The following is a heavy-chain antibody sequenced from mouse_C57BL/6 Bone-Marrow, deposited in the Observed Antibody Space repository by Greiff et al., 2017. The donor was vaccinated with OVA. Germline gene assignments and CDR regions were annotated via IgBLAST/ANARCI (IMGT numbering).Heavy chain of an antibody. V-gene: IGHV3-6*01. Sequence: EVKLMESGPGLVKPSQSLSLTCSVTGYSITSGYYWNWIRQFPGNKLEWMGYISYDGSNNYNPSLKNRISITRDTSKNQFFLKLNSVTTEDTATYYCARDLGYYGSSYEDYAMDYWGQGTSVTVSS. CDR1: GYSITSGYY. CDR2: ISYDGSN. J-gene: IGHJ4*01. D-gene: IGHD1-1*01. CDR3: ARDLGYYGSSYEDYAMDY.